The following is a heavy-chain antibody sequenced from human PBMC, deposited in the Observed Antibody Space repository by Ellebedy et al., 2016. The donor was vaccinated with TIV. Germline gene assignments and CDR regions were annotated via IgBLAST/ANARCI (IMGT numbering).Heavy chain of an antibody. V-gene: IGHV4-34*01. D-gene: IGHD3-22*01. J-gene: IGHJ4*02. CDR2: INDSGST. Sequence: SETLSLXCTVSGGSISSYYWSWIRQPPGSGLEWVGEINDSGSTKYNPSLKSRVTVSADKTKNQFSLKLTSVTAADTAVYYCARGRRHSETSAYYLDYWGQGTLATVSS. CDR1: GGSISSYY. CDR3: ARGRRHSETSAYYLDY.